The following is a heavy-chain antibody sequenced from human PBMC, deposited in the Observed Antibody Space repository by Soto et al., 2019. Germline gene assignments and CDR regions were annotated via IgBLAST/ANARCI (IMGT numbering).Heavy chain of an antibody. Sequence: QVQLVESGGGLVKPGGSLRLSCAASGFTFSDYYMSWIRQAPGKGLEWVSYISGVGSTIYYADSLKGRFTISRDNAKNSLYLQMNSLRAEDTAVYYCARDLVFVPAAPQYYYGMDVWGRGTTVTVSS. CDR3: ARDLVFVPAAPQYYYGMDV. D-gene: IGHD2-2*01. CDR1: GFTFSDYY. J-gene: IGHJ6*02. CDR2: ISGVGSTI. V-gene: IGHV3-11*01.